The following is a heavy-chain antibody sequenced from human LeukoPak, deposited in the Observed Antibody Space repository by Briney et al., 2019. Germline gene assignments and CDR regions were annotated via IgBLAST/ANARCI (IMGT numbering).Heavy chain of an antibody. D-gene: IGHD5-24*01. CDR2: IYSGGST. CDR1: GFTVSSNY. J-gene: IGHJ6*02. CDR3: ARSRRDNYYYYYGMDV. Sequence: GGSLRLSCAASGFTVSSNYMSWVRQAPGKGLEWVSVIYSGGSTYYADSVKGRFTISRDNSKNTLYLQMNSLRAEDTAVYYCARSRRDNYYYYYGMDVWGQGTTVTVSS. V-gene: IGHV3-66*01.